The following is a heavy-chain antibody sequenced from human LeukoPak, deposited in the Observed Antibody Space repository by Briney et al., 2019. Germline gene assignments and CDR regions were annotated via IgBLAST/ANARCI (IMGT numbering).Heavy chain of an antibody. J-gene: IGHJ5*02. CDR1: GYSFTSYW. V-gene: IGHV5-51*01. D-gene: IGHD6-13*01. CDR2: IYPGDSDT. Sequence: GESLKISCKGSGYSFTSYWIGWVRQMPGKGLEWMGIIYPGDSDTRYSPSFQGQVTISADKSISTAYLQWSSLKASDTAMYYCARHALAYSSSWQNWFDPWGQGTLVTVSS. CDR3: ARHALAYSSSWQNWFDP.